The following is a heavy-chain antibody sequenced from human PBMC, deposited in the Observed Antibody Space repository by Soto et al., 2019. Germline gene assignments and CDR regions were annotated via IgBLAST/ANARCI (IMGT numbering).Heavy chain of an antibody. CDR2: IYYTGNP. D-gene: IGHD1-1*01. CDR3: ASGHDAYKVRY. V-gene: IGHV4-31*03. J-gene: IGHJ4*02. Sequence: QVQLQESGPGLVKPSQTLSLTCTVSGGSISSGGTGSYWTWIRQLPGKGLEWIGYIYYTGNPYYTPSLKSRPTISIDTSETQFSLKLTSVTAADTAVYFCASGHDAYKVRYWGQGTLVTVSS. CDR1: GGSISSGGTGSY.